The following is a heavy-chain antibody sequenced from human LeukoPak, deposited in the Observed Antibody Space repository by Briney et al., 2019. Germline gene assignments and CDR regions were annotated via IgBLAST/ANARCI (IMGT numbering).Heavy chain of an antibody. V-gene: IGHV4-30-4*08. Sequence: PSETLSLTCTVSGGSISTYYWSWIRQPPGKGLEWIGYIYYSGSTYYNPSLKSRVTISVDTSKNQFSLKLSSVTAADTAVYYCARTPRVYGSGIKGFDYWGQGTLVTVS. CDR2: IYYSGST. J-gene: IGHJ4*02. CDR3: ARTPRVYGSGIKGFDY. D-gene: IGHD3-10*01. CDR1: GGSISTYY.